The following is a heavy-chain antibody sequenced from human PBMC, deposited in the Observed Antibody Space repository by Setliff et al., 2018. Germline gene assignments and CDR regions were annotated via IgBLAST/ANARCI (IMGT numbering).Heavy chain of an antibody. CDR1: GYTFTGYY. J-gene: IGHJ4*02. V-gene: IGHV1-2*02. D-gene: IGHD6-13*01. CDR2: VNPHGGGT. Sequence: ASVKVSCKASGYTFTGYYMHWIRQAPGQGLEWMGWVNPHGGGTNFAQKFQGRVTVTTDTSINAAYLELRSLTSDDTAVYYCSRGRRGSTWTSDSWGQGTLVTV. CDR3: SRGRRGSTWTSDS.